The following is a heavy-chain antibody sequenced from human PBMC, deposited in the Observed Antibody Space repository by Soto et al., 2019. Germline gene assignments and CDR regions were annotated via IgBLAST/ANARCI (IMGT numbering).Heavy chain of an antibody. J-gene: IGHJ4*02. CDR2: IYYSGST. Sequence: SETLSLTCIVAGGSISNYCWSWIRQPPGKGLEWIGYIYYSGSTNYNPSLTSRVTISVDTSKNQFSLKLSSVTAADTAVYYCARHRYSYGVYYFDYWGQETLVTVSS. CDR3: ARHRYSYGVYYFDY. V-gene: IGHV4-59*08. CDR1: GGSISNYC. D-gene: IGHD5-18*01.